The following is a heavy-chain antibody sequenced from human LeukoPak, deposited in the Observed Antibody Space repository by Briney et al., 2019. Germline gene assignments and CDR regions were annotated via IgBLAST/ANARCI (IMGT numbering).Heavy chain of an antibody. CDR2: ISYDGSNK. D-gene: IGHD6-13*01. CDR3: ARDLYSSTRNSYFDY. J-gene: IGHJ4*02. V-gene: IGHV3-30-3*01. CDR1: GXTLSDHW. Sequence: GGSLRLSCVASGXTLSDHWMHWVRQAPGKGLEWVAVISYDGSNKYYADSVKGRFTISRDNSKNTLYLQMNSLKAEDTAVFYCARDLYSSTRNSYFDYWGQGTLVTVSS.